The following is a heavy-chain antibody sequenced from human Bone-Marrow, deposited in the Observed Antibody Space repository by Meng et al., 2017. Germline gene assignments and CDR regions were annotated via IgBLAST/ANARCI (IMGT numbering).Heavy chain of an antibody. D-gene: IGHD2-15*01. V-gene: IGHV3-11*01. CDR2: ISSSGSTI. Sequence: GESLKISCAASGFIFSDYYMSWIRQAPGKGLEWVSYISSSGSTIYYADSVKGRFTISRDNAKNSLYLQMNSLRAEDTAVYYCARNAKLKYCSGGSCYGYFDYWGQGTLVTVSS. CDR3: ARNAKLKYCSGGSCYGYFDY. J-gene: IGHJ4*02. CDR1: GFIFSDYY.